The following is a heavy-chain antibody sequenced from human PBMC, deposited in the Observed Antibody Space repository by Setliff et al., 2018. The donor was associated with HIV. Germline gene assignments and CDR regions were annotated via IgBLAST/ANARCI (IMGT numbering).Heavy chain of an antibody. D-gene: IGHD5-12*01. J-gene: IGHJ3*02. Sequence: SETLSLTCSVSGASISNNNDYWGWIRQPPGKGLEWIGDISYSGSTYYNPSLKTRVTISIDSSKNQFSLKLSSVTAADTAVYFCARVVPREVAPGGFDIWGQGTMVTV. V-gene: IGHV4-39*07. CDR1: GASISNNNDY. CDR2: ISYSGST. CDR3: ARVVPREVAPGGFDI.